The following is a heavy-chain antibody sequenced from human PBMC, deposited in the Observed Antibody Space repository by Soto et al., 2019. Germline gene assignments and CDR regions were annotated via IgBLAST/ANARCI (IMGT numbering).Heavy chain of an antibody. CDR2: INAGNGNT. CDR1: GYSFTSYA. D-gene: IGHD6-13*01. J-gene: IGHJ4*02. CDR3: ARDVAAADY. V-gene: IGHV1-3*01. Sequence: GASVKLSCEACGYSFTSYAMHWVRQAPGQRLEWMGWINAGNGNTKYSEKFQGRVTITRDTSASTAYMELSSLRSGDTAVYYCARDVAAADYWGQGTLVTVSS.